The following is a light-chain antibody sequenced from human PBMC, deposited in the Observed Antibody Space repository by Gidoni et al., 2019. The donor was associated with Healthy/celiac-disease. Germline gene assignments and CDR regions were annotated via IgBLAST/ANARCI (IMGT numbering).Light chain of an antibody. CDR3: QQRSNWPRGT. Sequence: EIVFTQSPATLSLSPGERATLSCRASQSVSSYLAWYQQKPGQAPRLLIYDASNRATGIPARFGGRGSGTDFTLTICSLEPEDFAVYYCQQRSNWPRGTFGQGTKVEIK. J-gene: IGKJ1*01. CDR1: QSVSSY. CDR2: DAS. V-gene: IGKV3-11*01.